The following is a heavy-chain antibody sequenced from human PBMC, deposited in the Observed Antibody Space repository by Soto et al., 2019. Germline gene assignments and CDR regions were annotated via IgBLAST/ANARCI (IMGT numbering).Heavy chain of an antibody. CDR3: ARLIRRWYNQDYFYGRDV. CDR2: IYPGDSDT. J-gene: IGHJ6*02. V-gene: IGHV5-51*01. CDR1: EECITSFW. Sequence: PVVPLSISCRVCEECITSFWMDWVRQMPGKGLEWMGIIYPGDSDTRYSPSFQGQVTISADKSISTAYLQWSSLKASDTAMYYCARLIRRWYNQDYFYGRDVWGQGTTVTVSS. D-gene: IGHD6-13*01.